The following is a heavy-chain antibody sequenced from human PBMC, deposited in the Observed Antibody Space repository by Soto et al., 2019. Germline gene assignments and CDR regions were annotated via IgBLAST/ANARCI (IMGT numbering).Heavy chain of an antibody. CDR2: IIPIFGTA. Sequence: SVKVSCKGSGGTFSSYAISWVRQAPGQGLEWMGGIIPIFGTANYAQKFQGRVTITADESTSTAYMELRSLRSDDTAVYYCARAYCSSTSCYVWGKFYYYGMDVWGQGTTVTVSS. V-gene: IGHV1-69*13. D-gene: IGHD2-2*01. CDR3: ARAYCSSTSCYVWGKFYYYGMDV. J-gene: IGHJ6*02. CDR1: GGTFSSYA.